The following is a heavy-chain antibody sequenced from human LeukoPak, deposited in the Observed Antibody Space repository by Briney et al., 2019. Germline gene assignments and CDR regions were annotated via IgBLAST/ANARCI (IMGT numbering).Heavy chain of an antibody. D-gene: IGHD3-16*02. V-gene: IGHV4-34*01. CDR3: ARGILYDYVWGSYRYEPANYFDY. J-gene: IGHJ4*02. CDR1: GESFSGYY. Sequence: SETLSLTCAVYGESFSGYYWSWIRQPPGKGLEWIGEINHSESTNYNPSLKSRVTISVNTSKNQFSLKLSSVTAADTAVYYCARGILYDYVWGSYRYEPANYFDYWGQGTLVTVSS. CDR2: INHSEST.